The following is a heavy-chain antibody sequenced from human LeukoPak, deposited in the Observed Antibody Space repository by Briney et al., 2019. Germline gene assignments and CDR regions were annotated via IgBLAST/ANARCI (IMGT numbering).Heavy chain of an antibody. CDR2: MYYSGSA. CDR1: GGSISSFY. V-gene: IGHV4-59*08. D-gene: IGHD4-17*01. J-gene: IGHJ5*02. CDR3: ARGGTTVTPGLLWFDP. Sequence: SETLSLTCTVSGGSISSFYWSWIRQPPGKGLEWIGSMYYSGSANYNPSLKSRVTISVDTSKNQFSLKLSSVTAADTAVYYCARGGTTVTPGLLWFDPWGQGTLVTVSS.